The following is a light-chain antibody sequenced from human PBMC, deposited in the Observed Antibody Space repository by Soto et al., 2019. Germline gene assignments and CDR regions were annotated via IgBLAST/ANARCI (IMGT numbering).Light chain of an antibody. CDR2: AAS. J-gene: IGKJ4*01. CDR3: QQLNTYPLT. CDR1: QGISSF. Sequence: DIQLTQSPSFLSASVGDRVTITCRASQGISSFLAWYQQKPGKAPKLLIYAASTLQSGVPSRFSGSGSGPEFTLTINGLQAEDFATYYCQQLNTYPLTFGGGTKVEI. V-gene: IGKV1-9*01.